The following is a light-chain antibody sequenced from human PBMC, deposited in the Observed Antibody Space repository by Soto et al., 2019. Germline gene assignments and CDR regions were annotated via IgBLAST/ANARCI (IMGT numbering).Light chain of an antibody. J-gene: IGKJ5*01. CDR3: QQYGSAPLVT. CDR2: GAS. Sequence: EIVLTQSPGTLSLSPGERASLSCRASQSVSSSYLAWYQQKPGQAPRLLIYGASSRATGTPDKFSGSGSGKNFALNISRLEHEDFALNYCQQYGSAPLVTFGEGTRLEIK. V-gene: IGKV3-20*01. CDR1: QSVSSSY.